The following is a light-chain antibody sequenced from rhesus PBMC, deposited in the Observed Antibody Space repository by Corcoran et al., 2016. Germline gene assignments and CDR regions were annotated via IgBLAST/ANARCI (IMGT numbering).Light chain of an antibody. CDR2: GAS. V-gene: IGKV3-42*03. CDR1: QSVSSS. Sequence: DIVLTQSPATLSLSPGARATLSCRASQSVSSSLAWSQQRPGKVPRLLIYGASTRAAGIPDRFSGSGDGTDLTLTISSLEPEDFSVFYCQHYHNWPYSFGQGATVDI. J-gene: IGKJ2*01. CDR3: QHYHNWPYS.